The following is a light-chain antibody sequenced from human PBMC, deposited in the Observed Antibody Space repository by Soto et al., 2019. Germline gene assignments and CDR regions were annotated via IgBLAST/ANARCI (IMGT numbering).Light chain of an antibody. Sequence: QSALTQPPSASGTPGQRVTISCSGHISNIGRNIVNWYQQLPGTAPKLLIYSNNQRPSGVPDRFSGSKSGTAASLAISGLQSEDEADYYCAAWDDSLNGVVFGGGTKVTVL. CDR1: ISNIGRNI. CDR3: AAWDDSLNGVV. V-gene: IGLV1-44*01. CDR2: SNN. J-gene: IGLJ2*01.